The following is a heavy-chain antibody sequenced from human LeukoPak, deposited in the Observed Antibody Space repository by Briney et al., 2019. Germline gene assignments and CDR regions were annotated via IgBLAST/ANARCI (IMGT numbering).Heavy chain of an antibody. V-gene: IGHV4-34*01. D-gene: IGHD6-13*01. CDR3: ARGMYSSSWYPTPTSFYYMDV. Sequence: SETLSLTCAVYGGSFSGYYWSWIRQPPGKGLEWIGEINHSGSTNYNPSLKSRVTISVDTSKNQFSLKLSSVTAADTAVYYCARGMYSSSWYPTPTSFYYMDVWGKGTTVTISS. J-gene: IGHJ6*03. CDR1: GGSFSGYY. CDR2: INHSGST.